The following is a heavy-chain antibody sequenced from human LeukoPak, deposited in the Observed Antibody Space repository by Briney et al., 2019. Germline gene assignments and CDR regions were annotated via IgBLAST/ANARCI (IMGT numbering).Heavy chain of an antibody. V-gene: IGHV1-8*01. CDR2: MSPNSGNT. CDR3: ATARRGYGGNFPLFN. Sequence: ASVKVSYKASGYTFTSYDINWMRQATGQGLEWMGWMSPNSGNTGYAQKFQGRVTMTRDTSTGTAYLELSSLRSEDSAVYYCATARRGYGGNFPLFNWGQGTLVTVSS. D-gene: IGHD4-23*01. J-gene: IGHJ4*02. CDR1: GYTFTSYD.